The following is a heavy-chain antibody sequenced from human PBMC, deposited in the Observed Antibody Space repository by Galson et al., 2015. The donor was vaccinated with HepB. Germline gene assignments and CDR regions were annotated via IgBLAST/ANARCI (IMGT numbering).Heavy chain of an antibody. J-gene: IGHJ4*02. V-gene: IGHV3-30*18. D-gene: IGHD2-15*01. CDR3: ANGVEVAY. Sequence: SLRLSCAASGFTFSSYGMHWVRQAPGKGLEWVAVISYDGSNKYYADSVKGRFTISRDNSKNTVYLQMNSLRAEDTAVYYCANGVEVAYWGQGTLVTVSS. CDR2: ISYDGSNK. CDR1: GFTFSSYG.